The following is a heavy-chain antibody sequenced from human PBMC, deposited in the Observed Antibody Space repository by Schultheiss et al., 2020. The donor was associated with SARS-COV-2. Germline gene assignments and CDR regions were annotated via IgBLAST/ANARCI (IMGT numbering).Heavy chain of an antibody. CDR3: ARLRAAAGTVDY. CDR2: ISHIGST. J-gene: IGHJ4*02. Sequence: SETLSLTCAVYGGSFSGYYWSWIRQPPGKGLEWIGEISHIGSTFYNPSLKSRVTISLDTSKNQFSLKLSSVTAADTAVYYCARLRAAAGTVDYWGQGTLVTVSS. V-gene: IGHV4-34*01. D-gene: IGHD6-13*01. CDR1: GGSFSGYY.